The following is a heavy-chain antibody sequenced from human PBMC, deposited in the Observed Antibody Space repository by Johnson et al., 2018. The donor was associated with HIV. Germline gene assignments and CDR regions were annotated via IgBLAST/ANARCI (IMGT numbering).Heavy chain of an antibody. CDR1: GFTFSSYG. Sequence: VQLVESGGGVVQPGRSLRLSCAASGFTFSSYGMHWVRQAPGKGLEWVAVIWFDGTNKYYADSVKGRFTISRDNSKNSLYLQMNSLRAEDTAVYYCAREYRERIVGATLHDAFDIWGQGTMVTVSS. CDR2: IWFDGTNK. V-gene: IGHV3-33*01. J-gene: IGHJ3*02. CDR3: AREYRERIVGATLHDAFDI. D-gene: IGHD1-26*01.